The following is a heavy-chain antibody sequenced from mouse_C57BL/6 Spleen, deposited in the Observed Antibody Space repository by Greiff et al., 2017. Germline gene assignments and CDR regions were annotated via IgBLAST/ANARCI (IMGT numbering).Heavy chain of an antibody. V-gene: IGHV1-82*01. CDR1: GYAFSSSW. J-gene: IGHJ4*01. CDR2: IYPGDGDT. D-gene: IGHD2-4*01. Sequence: VQLQQSGPELVKPGASVKISCKASGYAFSSSWMNWVKQRPGKGLEWIGRIYPGDGDTNYNGKFKGKATLTADKSSSTAYMQLSRLTSEDSAVYFCARSGIYYDYVGAMDYWGQGTSVTVSS. CDR3: ARSGIYYDYVGAMDY.